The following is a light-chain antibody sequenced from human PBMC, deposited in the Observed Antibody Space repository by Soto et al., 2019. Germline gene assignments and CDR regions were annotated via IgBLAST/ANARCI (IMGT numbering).Light chain of an antibody. CDR2: INI. CDR1: NSNLGSNT. Sequence: QSVLAQPPSASETPEQRVTISCSGSNSNLGSNTVSWYQQLPGTAPILLIYINIQRPSGVPDRFSGSETGTSASLAISGLQSEDEADYYCAAWDDSRDAYVFGTGTKVTVL. CDR3: AAWDDSRDAYV. V-gene: IGLV1-44*01. J-gene: IGLJ1*01.